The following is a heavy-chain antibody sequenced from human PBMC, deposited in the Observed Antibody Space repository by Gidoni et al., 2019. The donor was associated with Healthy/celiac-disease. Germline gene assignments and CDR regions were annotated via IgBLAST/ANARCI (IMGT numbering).Heavy chain of an antibody. CDR2: INHSGST. J-gene: IGHJ6*03. Sequence: KGLEWIGEINHSGSTNYNPSLKSRVTISVDTSKNQFSLKLSSVTAADTAVYYCAEAGGGTGIAARPRYYYMDVWGKGPTVTVSS. D-gene: IGHD6-6*01. CDR3: AEAGGGTGIAARPRYYYMDV. V-gene: IGHV4-34*01.